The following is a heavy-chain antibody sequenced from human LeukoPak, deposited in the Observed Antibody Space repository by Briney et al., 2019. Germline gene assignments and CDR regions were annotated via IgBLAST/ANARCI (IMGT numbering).Heavy chain of an antibody. CDR3: TRSFRSSFDY. D-gene: IGHD6-13*01. V-gene: IGHV6-1*01. J-gene: IGHJ4*02. CDR1: GDSVSSNSAA. Sequence: PSQTLSLTCVISGDSVSSNSAAWNWIRQSPSRGLEWLGRAYYSSKWYNDYAVSVTSRIIISPDTSKNQFSLQLSSVTPEDAAVYYCTRSFRSSFDYWGQGTLVTVSS. CDR2: AYYSSKWYN.